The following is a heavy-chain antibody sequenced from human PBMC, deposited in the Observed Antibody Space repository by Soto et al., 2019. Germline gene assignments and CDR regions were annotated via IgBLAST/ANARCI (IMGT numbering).Heavy chain of an antibody. J-gene: IGHJ5*02. CDR3: AHIPTYYQYDWFDP. V-gene: IGHV2-5*02. CDR1: GFSLTTRGVG. D-gene: IGHD3-16*01. CDR2: IYWDDDK. Sequence: QITLKESGPTLVKPTQTLTLTCTFSGFSLTTRGVGVGWIRQPPGKALECLALIYWDDDKRYSPSLQSRLSITKDTSQNQVVLTMTNVDPVDTATYYCAHIPTYYQYDWFDPWGQGTLVSASS.